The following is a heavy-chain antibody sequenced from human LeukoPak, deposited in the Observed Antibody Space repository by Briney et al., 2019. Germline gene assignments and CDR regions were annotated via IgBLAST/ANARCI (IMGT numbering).Heavy chain of an antibody. D-gene: IGHD5-12*01. CDR1: GFTFSSYT. Sequence: GGSLRLSCAASGFTFSSYTMNWVRQAPGKGLEWVSYITTSSSQIYYGDSVKGRFTISRDNAKNSLYLQKNSLRAEDTAVYYCARERVTTTAFDICCQGTMVTVSS. V-gene: IGHV3-21*01. J-gene: IGHJ3*02. CDR2: ITTSSSQI. CDR3: ARERVTTTAFDI.